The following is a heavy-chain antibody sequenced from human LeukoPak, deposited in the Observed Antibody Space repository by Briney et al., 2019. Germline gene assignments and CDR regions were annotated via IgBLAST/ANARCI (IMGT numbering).Heavy chain of an antibody. V-gene: IGHV1-2*02. Sequence: ASVKVSCKASGYTFTRYYMHWVRQAPPQGLEWMGWINPNSGGTNYAQKFQGRVTMTRDTSISTAYMELSRLRSDDTAVYYCARYHSSTSSRFDPWGQGTLVTVSS. J-gene: IGHJ5*02. CDR1: GYTFTRYY. CDR2: INPNSGGT. CDR3: ARYHSSTSSRFDP. D-gene: IGHD2-2*01.